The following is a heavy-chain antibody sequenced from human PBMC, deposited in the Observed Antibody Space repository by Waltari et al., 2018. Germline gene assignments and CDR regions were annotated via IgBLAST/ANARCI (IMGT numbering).Heavy chain of an antibody. CDR2: INPNSGGT. J-gene: IGHJ6*03. CDR3: ARGGYSSSWYGYYYMDV. Sequence: QVQLVQSGAEVKKPGASVKVSCKASGYTFTGYYMHWVRQVPGQGLEWMGRINPNSGGTNYAQKFQGRVTMTRDTSISTAYMELSRLRSDDTAVYYCARGGYSSSWYGYYYMDVWGKGTTVTVSS. D-gene: IGHD6-13*01. V-gene: IGHV1-2*06. CDR1: GYTFTGYY.